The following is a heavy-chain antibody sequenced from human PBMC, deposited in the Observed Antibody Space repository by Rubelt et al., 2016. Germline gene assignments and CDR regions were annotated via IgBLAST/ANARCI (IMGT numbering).Heavy chain of an antibody. J-gene: IGHJ4*02. CDR3: AKDLEQFGGYYPFDY. V-gene: IGHV3-33*06. D-gene: IGHD1-26*01. Sequence: PGRSLRLSCAASGFTFSSYGLHWVRQAPGKGLEWVAVIWYDGSDKFYADSVRGRFTISRDNSKNTLFLHMNPLRGEDTALYYCAKDLEQFGGYYPFDYWGQGTLVTVSS. CDR2: IWYDGSDK. CDR1: GFTFSSYG.